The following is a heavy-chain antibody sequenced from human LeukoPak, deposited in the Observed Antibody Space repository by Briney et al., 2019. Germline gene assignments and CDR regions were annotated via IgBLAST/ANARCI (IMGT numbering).Heavy chain of an antibody. D-gene: IGHD1-26*01. CDR1: GFTFSGYP. CDR2: ISYDGSNK. Sequence: GKSLRISCAASGFTFSGYPIHWVRQAPGKGLEWVAVISYDGSNKYYADSVKGRFTISRDNSKNTLYLQMNSLRAEDTAVYYCARAFGSYSGSYFDYWGQGTLVTVSS. J-gene: IGHJ4*02. CDR3: ARAFGSYSGSYFDY. V-gene: IGHV3-30-3*01.